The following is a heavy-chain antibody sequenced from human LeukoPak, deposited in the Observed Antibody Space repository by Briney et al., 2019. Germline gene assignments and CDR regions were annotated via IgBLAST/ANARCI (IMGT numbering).Heavy chain of an antibody. CDR2: IRFDGSSK. Sequence: GGSLRLSCAASGFTFSNSGMHWVRQAPGKGLEWVAFIRFDGSSKFYTDSVKGRFTISRDNSKNTLNLQMNSLRAEDTAVYYCAKDYIYGGWGNAFDIWGQGTKVTVSS. V-gene: IGHV3-30*02. CDR1: GFTFSNSG. CDR3: AKDYIYGGWGNAFDI. D-gene: IGHD5-18*01. J-gene: IGHJ3*02.